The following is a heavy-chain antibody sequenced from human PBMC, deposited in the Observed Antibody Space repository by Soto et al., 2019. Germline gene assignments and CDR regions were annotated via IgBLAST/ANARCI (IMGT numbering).Heavy chain of an antibody. CDR1: GYTFTNYG. CDR3: ARERQAPYYYYGMDV. V-gene: IGHV1-18*01. Sequence: QVQVVQSGDEVKKPGASVKVSCKASGYTFTNYGFSWVRQAPGQGLEWMGWISGYNGNTKYAEKFQGRVTMTTDTSTSTAHMEMRSLRSDDTAVYYCARERQAPYYYYGMDVWGQGTPVTVSS. J-gene: IGHJ6*02. CDR2: ISGYNGNT.